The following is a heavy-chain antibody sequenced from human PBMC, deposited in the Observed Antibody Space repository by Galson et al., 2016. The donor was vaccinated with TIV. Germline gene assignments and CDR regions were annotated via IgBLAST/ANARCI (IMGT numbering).Heavy chain of an antibody. CDR3: TTVRLRGSGGMDV. J-gene: IGHJ6*02. V-gene: IGHV1-69-2*01. CDR1: GYTFSDYY. Sequence: VKVSCKASGYTFSDYYIHWMQQAPGKGFEWMGHVDPEDGKTKYAAKLQGRVTMTADTSTNTAYMELSYLRSEDTAIYYCTTVRLRGSGGMDVWGQGTTVIVSS. CDR2: VDPEDGKT. D-gene: IGHD2-8*01.